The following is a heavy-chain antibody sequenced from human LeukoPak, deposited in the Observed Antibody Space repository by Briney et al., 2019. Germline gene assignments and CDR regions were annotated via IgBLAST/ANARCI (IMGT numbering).Heavy chain of an antibody. Sequence: GESLKISCKGFGYIFSNYWIAWVRQLPEKGLEWMGIIYPGDSDTRYSPSFQGQVTISADKSVSTAYLQWSSLKASDTAMYYCARRPNIVGAPFDYWGQGTLVTVSS. CDR1: GYIFSNYW. D-gene: IGHD1-26*01. J-gene: IGHJ4*02. V-gene: IGHV5-51*01. CDR2: IYPGDSDT. CDR3: ARRPNIVGAPFDY.